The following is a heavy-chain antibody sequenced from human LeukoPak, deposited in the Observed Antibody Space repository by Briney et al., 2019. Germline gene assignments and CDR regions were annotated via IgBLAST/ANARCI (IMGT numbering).Heavy chain of an antibody. J-gene: IGHJ6*02. CDR3: ARDLYYYGMDV. Sequence: SETLSLTCAVSGYSISSGYYWGWIRQPPGKGLEWIGSIFRSGSTYYNPSLKSRVTISVDTSKNQFSLKLSSVTAADTAVYYCARDLYYYGMDVWGQGTTVTVSS. CDR1: GYSISSGYY. CDR2: IFRSGST. V-gene: IGHV4-38-2*02.